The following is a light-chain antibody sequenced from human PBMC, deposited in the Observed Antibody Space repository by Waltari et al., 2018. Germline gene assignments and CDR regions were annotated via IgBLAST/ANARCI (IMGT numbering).Light chain of an antibody. J-gene: IGKJ1*01. CDR3: MHSVQHPWT. Sequence: DLVMTQTPPSLSVTPGQQAPLSCKSSESLVFYDGKTYLSWYLQRPGQPPQLLIYADSKRFSWVSDRVSGSGSGTDVTRKIIRLEAEDVGINYCMHSVQHPWTFGQGTKVEIK. V-gene: IGKV2D-29*01. CDR2: ADS. CDR1: ESLVFYDGKTY.